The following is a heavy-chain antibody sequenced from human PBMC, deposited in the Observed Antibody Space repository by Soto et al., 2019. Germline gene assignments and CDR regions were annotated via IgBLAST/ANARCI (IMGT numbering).Heavy chain of an antibody. Sequence: QVQLVQSGTEVKKPGSSVKVSCKASGGTFSGDAISWVRQAPGQGLEWMGGILPTFGTANYAQKFQGRVTITADESTSTAYMELSRLRSEDTAVYYCAREPPYCTSITCFEDYYYGMDVWGQGTTVTVSS. CDR3: AREPPYCTSITCFEDYYYGMDV. D-gene: IGHD2-2*01. J-gene: IGHJ6*02. CDR1: GGTFSGDA. V-gene: IGHV1-69*01. CDR2: ILPTFGTA.